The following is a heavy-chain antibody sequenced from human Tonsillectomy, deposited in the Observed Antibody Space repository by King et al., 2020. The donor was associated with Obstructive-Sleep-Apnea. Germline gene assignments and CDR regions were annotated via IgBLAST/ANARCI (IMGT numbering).Heavy chain of an antibody. Sequence: QLVQSGGDLVQPGGSLRLSCAASGFTFSDHYMDWVRQAPGKGLEWVGRIRNKAHSYTTEYAASVKGRFTISRDDSANSLYLQMNSLKTEDTAAYYCTRESNTAMVTFDCWGQGTLVTV. V-gene: IGHV3-72*01. CDR3: TRESNTAMVTFDC. J-gene: IGHJ4*02. D-gene: IGHD5-18*01. CDR1: GFTFSDHY. CDR2: IRNKAHSYTT.